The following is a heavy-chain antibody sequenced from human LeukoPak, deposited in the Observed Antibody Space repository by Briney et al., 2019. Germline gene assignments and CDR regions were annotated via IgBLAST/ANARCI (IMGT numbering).Heavy chain of an antibody. J-gene: IGHJ4*02. CDR1: GFTFDDYA. CDR2: ISWNSGSI. V-gene: IGHV3-9*01. CDR3: GRDYAYYYDSSGYH. D-gene: IGHD3-22*01. Sequence: GRSLRLSCAASGFTFDDYAMHWVRQAPGKGLEWVSGISWNSGSIGYADSVKGRFTISRDNAKNSLYLQMNSLRAEDTAVYYCGRDYAYYYDSSGYHWGQGTLVTVSS.